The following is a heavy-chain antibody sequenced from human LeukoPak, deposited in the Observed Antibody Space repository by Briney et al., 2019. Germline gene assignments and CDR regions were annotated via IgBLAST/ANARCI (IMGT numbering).Heavy chain of an antibody. CDR3: ARDGSSGWWFDY. Sequence: SETLSLTCTVSGGSISSYYWSWIRQPPGKGLEWIGYIYYSGSTNYNPSLKSRVTISGDTSKNQFSLKLRSVTAADTAVYYCARDGSSGWWFDYWGQGTLVTVSS. D-gene: IGHD6-19*01. V-gene: IGHV4-59*01. J-gene: IGHJ4*02. CDR1: GGSISSYY. CDR2: IYYSGST.